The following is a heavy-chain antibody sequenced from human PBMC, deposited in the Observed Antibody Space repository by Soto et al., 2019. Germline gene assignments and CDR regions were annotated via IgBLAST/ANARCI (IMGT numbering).Heavy chain of an antibody. V-gene: IGHV3-23*01. J-gene: IGHJ5*02. CDR2: VSGGGGST. CDR3: AKAKDCSGGSCYSRWFDP. Sequence: GSLRLSCAASGFTFSGYAMSWVRQAPAKGLEWVSAVSGGGGSTYYADSVKGRFTISRDNSKNTLYLQMNSLRAEDTAVYYCAKAKDCSGGSCYSRWFDPWGQGTLVTVSS. D-gene: IGHD2-15*01. CDR1: GFTFSGYA.